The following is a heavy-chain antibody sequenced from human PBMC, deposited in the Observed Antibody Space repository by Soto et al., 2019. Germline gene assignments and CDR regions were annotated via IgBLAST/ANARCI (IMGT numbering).Heavy chain of an antibody. CDR2: IYYSGST. V-gene: IGHV4-61*01. Sequence: PSETLSLTCTVSGGSVSSGNYYWSWIRQPPGKGLEWIGYIYYSGSTNYNPSLKGRVTISVDTSKNQFSLKLSSVTAADTAVYYCARAYGGYADYWGQGALVTVSS. CDR3: ARAYGGYADY. CDR1: GGSVSSGNYY. D-gene: IGHD5-12*01. J-gene: IGHJ4*02.